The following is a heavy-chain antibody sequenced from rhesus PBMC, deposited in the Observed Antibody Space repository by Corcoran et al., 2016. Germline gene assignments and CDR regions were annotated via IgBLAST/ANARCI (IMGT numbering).Heavy chain of an antibody. CDR1: GGSISSSYHY. Sequence: QVQLQESGPGLVKPSETLSLTCAVSGGSISSSYHYWSWIRQAPGKGLEWIGYISYSGSTSYNPSLKSRVTISRDTSKNQFSLKLSSVTAADTAVYYCARFNYVLYYFDYWGQGVLVTVSS. CDR3: ARFNYVLYYFDY. D-gene: IGHD4-17*01. J-gene: IGHJ4*01. V-gene: IGHV4-122*02. CDR2: ISYSGST.